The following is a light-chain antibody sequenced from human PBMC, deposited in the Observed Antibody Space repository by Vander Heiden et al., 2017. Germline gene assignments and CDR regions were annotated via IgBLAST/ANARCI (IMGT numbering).Light chain of an antibody. CDR2: AAS. V-gene: IGKV1-9*01. CDR1: QGISSY. CDR3: QQLNSYPIT. Sequence: DIQLTQSPSFLSAPVGDRDTITCRASQGISSYLAWYQQKPGKAPKLLIYAASTFQSGVPSRFSGSGSGTEFTLTISSLQPEYFATYYCQQLNSYPITFGGGTKVEIK. J-gene: IGKJ4*01.